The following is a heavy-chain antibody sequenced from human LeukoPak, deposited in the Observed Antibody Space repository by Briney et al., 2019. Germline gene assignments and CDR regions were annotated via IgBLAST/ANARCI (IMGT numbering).Heavy chain of an antibody. V-gene: IGHV1-69*04. CDR3: AREDTDYDILTGYWTTGDYYHGMDV. J-gene: IGHJ6*02. CDR2: IIPILGIA. CDR1: GGTFSSYA. D-gene: IGHD3-9*01. Sequence: SVKVSCKASGGTFSSYAISWVRQAPGQGLEWMGRIIPILGIANYAQKFQGRVTITADKSTSTAYMELSSLRSEDTAVYYCAREDTDYDILTGYWTTGDYYHGMDVWGQGTTVTVSS.